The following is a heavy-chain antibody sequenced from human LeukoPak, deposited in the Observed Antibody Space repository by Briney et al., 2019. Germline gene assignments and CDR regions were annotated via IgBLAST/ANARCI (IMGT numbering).Heavy chain of an antibody. J-gene: IGHJ5*02. Sequence: SETLSLTCTVSGGSISSGGYSWSWIRQHPGKGLEWIGEINHSGSTNYNPSLKSRVTISVDTSKNQFSLKLSSVTAADTAVYYCARGRRAVAPYNWFDPWGQGTLVTVSS. CDR2: INHSGST. CDR1: GGSISSGGYS. D-gene: IGHD6-19*01. CDR3: ARGRRAVAPYNWFDP. V-gene: IGHV4-30-2*01.